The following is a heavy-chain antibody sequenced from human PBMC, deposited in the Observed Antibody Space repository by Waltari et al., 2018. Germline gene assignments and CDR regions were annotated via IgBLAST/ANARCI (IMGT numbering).Heavy chain of an antibody. CDR3: AKSAGKEGLSALAY. CDR1: GGTFSSYA. Sequence: QVQLVQSGAEVKKPGSSVKVSCKASGGTFSSYAISWVRQAPGQGLEWMGGIIPIFGTANYAQKVQGRVTITADKSTSTAYMELSSLRSEDTAVYYCAKSAGKEGLSALAYWGQGTLVTVSS. J-gene: IGHJ4*02. V-gene: IGHV1-69*14. D-gene: IGHD3-3*02. CDR2: IIPIFGTA.